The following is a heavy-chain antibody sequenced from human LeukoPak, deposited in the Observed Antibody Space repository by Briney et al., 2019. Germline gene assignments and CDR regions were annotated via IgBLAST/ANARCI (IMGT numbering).Heavy chain of an antibody. CDR1: GFTFSSCE. CDR2: ISSSGNTI. J-gene: IGHJ6*02. V-gene: IGHV3-48*03. CDR3: VRGGYHYYYGMDD. Sequence: GGSLRLSCAASGFTFSSCEMNWVRQAPGKGLEWVSYISSSGNTIYYADSVRGRFTIPRDNSEDTLYLQMNSLRPEDTAVYYCVRGGYHYYYGMDDWGQGTTVTVSS.